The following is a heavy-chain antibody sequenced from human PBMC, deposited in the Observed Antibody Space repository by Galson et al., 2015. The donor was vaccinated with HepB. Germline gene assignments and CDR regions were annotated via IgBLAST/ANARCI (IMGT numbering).Heavy chain of an antibody. CDR3: ACNQYSNSGFDY. Sequence: SLRLSCAASGFTFSIAWMSWVRQTPGKGLEWLGRIKSKTDGGTTDYAAPVKGRFPISRDGSKNTLYLQMNSLKTEDTAVYYCACNQYSNSGFDYWGQGTLVTVSS. D-gene: IGHD6-6*01. J-gene: IGHJ4*02. CDR1: GFTFSIAW. V-gene: IGHV3-15*01. CDR2: IKSKTDGGTT.